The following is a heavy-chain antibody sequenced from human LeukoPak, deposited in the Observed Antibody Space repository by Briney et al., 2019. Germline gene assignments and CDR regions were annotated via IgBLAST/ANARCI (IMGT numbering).Heavy chain of an antibody. J-gene: IGHJ5*02. CDR2: IYYSGST. CDR3: ARTQNWFDP. V-gene: IGHV4-59*01. Sequence: SETLSLTCTVSGGSISSYYWSWIRQPPGKGLEWIGYIYYSGSTNYNPSLKSRVTISVDTSKNQFSLKLSSVTAADTAVYYCARTQNWFDPWGQVTLVTVSS. CDR1: GGSISSYY.